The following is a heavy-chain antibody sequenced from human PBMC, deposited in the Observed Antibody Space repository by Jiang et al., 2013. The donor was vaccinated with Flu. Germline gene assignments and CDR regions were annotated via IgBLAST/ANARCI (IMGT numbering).Heavy chain of an antibody. CDR1: GGSFSGYY. CDR3: ARVRVSGYPYYYYYGMDV. Sequence: LLKPSETLSLTCAVYGGSFSGYYWSWIRQPPGKGLEWIGEINHSGSTNYNPSLKSRVTISVDTSKNQFSLKLSSVTAADTAVYYCARVRVSGYPYYYYYGMDVWGKGTTVTVSS. CDR2: INHSGST. V-gene: IGHV4-34*01. J-gene: IGHJ6*04. D-gene: IGHD3-3*01.